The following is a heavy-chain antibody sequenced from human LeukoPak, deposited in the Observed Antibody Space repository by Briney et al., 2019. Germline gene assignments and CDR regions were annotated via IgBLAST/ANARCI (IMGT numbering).Heavy chain of an antibody. CDR2: IKQGGSEK. Sequence: PGGSLRLSCVASGFTFSSHWMTWVRQAPGKGLEWVANIKQGGSEKHYVDSVKGRFTTSRDDAKNSLYLQMSTLRAEDTAMYYCAREGQGYGGKDYWGQGTRVTVSS. CDR1: GFTFSSHW. J-gene: IGHJ4*02. CDR3: AREGQGYGGKDY. V-gene: IGHV3-7*05. D-gene: IGHD4-23*01.